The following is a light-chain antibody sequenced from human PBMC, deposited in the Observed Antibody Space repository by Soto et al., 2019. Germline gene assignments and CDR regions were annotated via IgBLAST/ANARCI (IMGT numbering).Light chain of an antibody. CDR3: SSYTTSNTRQIV. V-gene: IGLV2-14*03. Sequence: QSVLTQPASVSGSPGQSINISCTRTSSDVGGYNYVSWYQHHPGKAPKLIIYDVSNRPSGVSNPFSGSKSGNTASLTISGLQPEDEADYYCSSYTTSNTRQIVFGTGTKLTVL. CDR2: DVS. J-gene: IGLJ1*01. CDR1: SSDVGGYNY.